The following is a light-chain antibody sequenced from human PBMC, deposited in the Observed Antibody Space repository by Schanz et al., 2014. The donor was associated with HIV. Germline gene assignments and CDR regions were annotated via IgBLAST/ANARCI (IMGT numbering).Light chain of an antibody. CDR2: SNN. J-gene: IGLJ3*02. V-gene: IGLV1-44*01. Sequence: QSVLTQPPSASGTPGQRVTISCSGSNSNIGSNTVNWYQQLPGTAPKLLIYSNNNRPSGVPDRFSASKSDTSASLAITGLHAEYEADYFCQSFDSGLSGWVFGGGTKLTVL. CDR3: QSFDSGLSGWV. CDR1: NSNIGSNT.